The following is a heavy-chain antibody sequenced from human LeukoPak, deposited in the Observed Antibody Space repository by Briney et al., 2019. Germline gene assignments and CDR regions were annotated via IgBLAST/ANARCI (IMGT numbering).Heavy chain of an antibody. CDR3: VRDDYLGY. Sequence: GGSLRLSCAGSGFTISSYWMAWVRQAPGRGLEWVAHIKQEGSEKNYVDLVKGRFTISRDNAKNSVYLQMNSLRVEDTAVYYCVRDDYLGYWGQGRLVTVSS. D-gene: IGHD3-16*01. CDR2: IKQEGSEK. CDR1: GFTISSYW. V-gene: IGHV3-7*05. J-gene: IGHJ4*02.